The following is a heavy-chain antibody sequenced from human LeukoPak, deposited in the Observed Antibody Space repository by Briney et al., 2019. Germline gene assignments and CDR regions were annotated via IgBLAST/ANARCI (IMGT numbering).Heavy chain of an antibody. V-gene: IGHV1-2*02. Sequence: ASVKVSCKASGYTFTCYYMHWVRQAPGQGLEWMGWINPNSGGTNYAQKFQGRVTMTRDTSISTAYMELSRLRSDDTAVYYCASAMVDYYGMDVWGQGTTVTVSS. CDR1: GYTFTCYY. CDR2: INPNSGGT. CDR3: ASAMVDYYGMDV. D-gene: IGHD5-18*01. J-gene: IGHJ6*02.